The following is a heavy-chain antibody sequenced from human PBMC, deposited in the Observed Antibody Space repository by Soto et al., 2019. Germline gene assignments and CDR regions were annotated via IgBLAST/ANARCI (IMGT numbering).Heavy chain of an antibody. CDR1: GYTFSSYA. Sequence: WASVKVSCKASGYTFSSYAMHWVRQAPGQRLEWMGWINAGYGNTKSSQKFQDRVTISRDTSASTAYMELTSLRSEDTAVYCCARDTGDGTFDFWGQGTLVTVSS. CDR3: ARDTGDGTFDF. J-gene: IGHJ4*02. V-gene: IGHV1-3*01. D-gene: IGHD7-27*01. CDR2: INAGYGNT.